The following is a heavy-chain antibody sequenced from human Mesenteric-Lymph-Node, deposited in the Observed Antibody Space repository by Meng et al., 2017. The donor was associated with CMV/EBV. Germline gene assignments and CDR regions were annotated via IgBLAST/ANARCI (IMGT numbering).Heavy chain of an antibody. CDR2: IYSDGSST. D-gene: IGHD1-26*01. V-gene: IGHV3-NL1*01. J-gene: IGHJ4*02. Sequence: GESLKISCVASGFSFSGYGMHWVRQAPGKGLVWVSRIYSDGSSTNYADSVKGRFTVSRDNSKNTLYLQMNSLRAEDTAVYYCAREWSGSYAGEYFDYWGQGTLVTVSS. CDR3: AREWSGSYAGEYFDY. CDR1: GFSFSGYG.